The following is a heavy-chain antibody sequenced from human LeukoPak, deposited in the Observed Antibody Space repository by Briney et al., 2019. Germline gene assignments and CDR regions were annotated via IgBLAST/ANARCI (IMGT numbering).Heavy chain of an antibody. V-gene: IGHV4-59*08. Sequence: SETLSLTCTVSGGSFGNYYWSWIRQPPGKGLEWIGYIYDSGTTNYNPSLKSRVTISVDTSKNQFSLKLSSVTAADTAVYYCARAVSPSSGWYTNYYYGMDVWGQGTTVTVSS. D-gene: IGHD6-19*01. CDR1: GGSFGNYY. CDR3: ARAVSPSSGWYTNYYYGMDV. CDR2: IYDSGTT. J-gene: IGHJ6*02.